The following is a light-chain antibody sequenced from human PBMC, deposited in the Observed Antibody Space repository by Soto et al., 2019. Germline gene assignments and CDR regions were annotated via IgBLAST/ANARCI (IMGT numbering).Light chain of an antibody. CDR1: QSVSSSY. CDR2: GTS. CDR3: QQYDSSPQT. V-gene: IGKV3-20*01. J-gene: IGKJ1*01. Sequence: DIVLTQSPGTLSLSPGERATLSCRASQSVSSSYLAWYQQKPGQAPRLLIYGTSSRATGIPDRFSGSGSGTDFTLTTSRLEPEDFAVYYCQQYDSSPQTFGQGTKVEIK.